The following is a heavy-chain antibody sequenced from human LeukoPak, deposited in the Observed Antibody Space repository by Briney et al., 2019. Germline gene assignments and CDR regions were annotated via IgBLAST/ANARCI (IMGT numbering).Heavy chain of an antibody. Sequence: SVKVSCKASGGTFSSYAISWVRQAPGQGLDWMGGIIPIFGTANYAQKFQGRVTITTDESTSTAYMELSSLRSEDTAVYYCARSGSGSYYMGDYFDYWGQGTLVTVSS. CDR2: IIPIFGTA. D-gene: IGHD3-10*01. CDR3: ARSGSGSYYMGDYFDY. CDR1: GGTFSSYA. V-gene: IGHV1-69*05. J-gene: IGHJ4*02.